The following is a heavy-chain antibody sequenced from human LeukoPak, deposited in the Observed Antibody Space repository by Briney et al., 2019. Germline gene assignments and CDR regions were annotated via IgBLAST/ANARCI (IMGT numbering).Heavy chain of an antibody. J-gene: IGHJ4*02. D-gene: IGHD3-22*01. Sequence: GGSLRLSRVASGFTFDGYGMSWVRQAPEKGLEWVSSINWNGGSTAYVDSVKGRFTISRDNAENSLYLQMNSLRAEDTAVYYCARNGGVVVINYFDYWGQGTLVTVSS. CDR3: ARNGGVVVINYFDY. CDR1: GFTFDGYG. CDR2: INWNGGST. V-gene: IGHV3-20*04.